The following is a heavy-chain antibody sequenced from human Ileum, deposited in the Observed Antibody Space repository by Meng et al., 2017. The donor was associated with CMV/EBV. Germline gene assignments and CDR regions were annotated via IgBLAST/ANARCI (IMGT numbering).Heavy chain of an antibody. CDR2: LNPSDGGT. J-gene: IGHJ4*02. V-gene: IGHV1-46*01. CDR3: ARDLVGTTAPAF. Sequence: SCKASGYIFTFYYIHWVRQAPGLGLEWMGVLNPSDGGTTSAQKFQGRVTLTRDKSTSTVYMELSNLRSEDTAVYYCARDLVGTTAPAFWGQGTLVTVSS. CDR1: GYIFTFYY. D-gene: IGHD1-26*01.